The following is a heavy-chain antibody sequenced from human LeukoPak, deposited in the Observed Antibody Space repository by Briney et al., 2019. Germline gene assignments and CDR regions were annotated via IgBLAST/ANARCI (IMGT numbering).Heavy chain of an antibody. CDR1: GFTFSSYA. CDR3: AKDYRYCTSTSCYGDDAFDI. J-gene: IGHJ3*02. D-gene: IGHD2-2*01. CDR2: ISGSGVST. Sequence: GGSLRLSCAASGFTFSSYAMTWVRQAPGKGLEWVSAISGSGVSTYYADSVKGRFTISRDNSKNTLYPQMSSLRAEDTAVYYCAKDYRYCTSTSCYGDDAFDIWGQGTMVTVSS. V-gene: IGHV3-23*01.